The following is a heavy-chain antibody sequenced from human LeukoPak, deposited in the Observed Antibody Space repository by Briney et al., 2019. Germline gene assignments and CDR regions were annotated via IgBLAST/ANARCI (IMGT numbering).Heavy chain of an antibody. V-gene: IGHV4-34*01. D-gene: IGHD3-22*01. CDR2: INHSGST. J-gene: IGHJ4*02. CDR3: ARARWLDY. CDR1: GGSFSGYY. Sequence: PSETLSLTCAVYGGSFSGYYWSWIRQPPGKGLEWIGEINHSGSTNYNPSLKRRVTISVDTSKNQFSLKLSSVTAADTAVYYCARARWLDYWGQGTLVTVSS.